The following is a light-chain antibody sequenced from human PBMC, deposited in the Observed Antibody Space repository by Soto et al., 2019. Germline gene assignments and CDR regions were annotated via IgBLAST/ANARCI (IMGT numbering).Light chain of an antibody. CDR1: QSVSSNY. CDR2: GAS. V-gene: IGKV3-20*01. Sequence: DIVLTQSPGTLSLSPGERATLSCRASQSVSSNYLAWYQQKPGQAPRLLIFGASIRATGIPGRFSGSGSGTDFTLTISRLEPEDFAVYHCQQYESSPWTFGQGTEVEIK. J-gene: IGKJ1*01. CDR3: QQYESSPWT.